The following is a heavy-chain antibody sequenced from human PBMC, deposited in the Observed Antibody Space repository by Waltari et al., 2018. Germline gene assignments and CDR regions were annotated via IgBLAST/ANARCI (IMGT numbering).Heavy chain of an antibody. J-gene: IGHJ3*02. CDR2: ISYDGSNK. Sequence: QVQLVESGGGVVQPGRSLRLSCAASGFTFSSYAMHWVRQAPGKGLEWVAVISYDGSNKYYADSVKGRFTISRDNSKNTLYLQMNSLRAEDTAVYYCASPATPHDALDIWGQGTMVTVSS. V-gene: IGHV3-30-3*01. CDR1: GFTFSSYA. CDR3: ASPATPHDALDI. D-gene: IGHD6-25*01.